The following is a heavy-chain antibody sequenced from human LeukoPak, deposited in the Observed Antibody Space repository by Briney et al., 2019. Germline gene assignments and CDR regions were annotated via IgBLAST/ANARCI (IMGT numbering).Heavy chain of an antibody. CDR1: GGTFSSYA. V-gene: IGHV1-69*05. CDR3: ATETVRRYSGSSDAFDI. D-gene: IGHD1-26*01. Sequence: SVKVSCKASGGTFSSYAISWVRQAPGQGLEWMGGIIPIFGTANYAQKLQGRVTMTTDTSTSTAYMELRSLRSEDTAVYYCATETVRRYSGSSDAFDIWGQGTMVTVSS. J-gene: IGHJ3*02. CDR2: IIPIFGTA.